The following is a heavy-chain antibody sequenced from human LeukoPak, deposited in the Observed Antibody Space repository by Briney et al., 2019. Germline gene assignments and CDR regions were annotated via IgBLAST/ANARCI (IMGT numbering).Heavy chain of an antibody. CDR2: MKRDGSEK. V-gene: IGHV3-7*01. D-gene: IGHD5-24*01. CDR3: ARPSPPGDGYNPCDY. CDR1: GFTFSSYW. Sequence: PGGSLRLSCAASGFTFSSYWMTWVRQAPGKGLEWVANMKRDGSEKYYADSVKGRFTISRDNANNSLYLQLNSLRAEDTAMYYCARPSPPGDGYNPCDYWGPGALVVVSS. J-gene: IGHJ4*02.